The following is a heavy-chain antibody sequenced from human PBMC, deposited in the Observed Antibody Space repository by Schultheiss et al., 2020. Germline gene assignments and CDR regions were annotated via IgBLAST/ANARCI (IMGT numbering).Heavy chain of an antibody. V-gene: IGHV4-4*07. Sequence: SETLSLTCTVSGGSISSYYWSWIRQPAGKGLEWIGRIYTSGSTNYNPSLKSRVTISVDTSKNQFSLKLSSVTAADTAVYYCARVRCSGGSCYWGFDYWGQGTLVTVSS. CDR2: IYTSGST. J-gene: IGHJ4*02. CDR3: ARVRCSGGSCYWGFDY. D-gene: IGHD2-15*01. CDR1: GGSISSYY.